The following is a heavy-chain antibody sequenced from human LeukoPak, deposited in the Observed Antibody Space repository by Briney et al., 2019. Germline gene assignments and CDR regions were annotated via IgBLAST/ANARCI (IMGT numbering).Heavy chain of an antibody. J-gene: IGHJ4*02. CDR1: GYSFTSYW. Sequence: GESLKISCKGSGYSFTSYWIGWVRQMPGKGLEWMGIIYPGDSDTRYSPSFQGQVTISADKSISTAYLQWSSLKASDTAMYYCARASGDWSGDLYYFDYWGQGTLVTVSS. D-gene: IGHD3-10*01. CDR3: ARASGDWSGDLYYFDY. V-gene: IGHV5-51*01. CDR2: IYPGDSDT.